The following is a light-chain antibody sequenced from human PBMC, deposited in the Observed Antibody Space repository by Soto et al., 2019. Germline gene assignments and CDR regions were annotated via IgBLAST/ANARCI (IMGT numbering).Light chain of an antibody. CDR2: GAS. V-gene: IGKV3-20*01. Sequence: EIVLTQSPGTVSLSPGERATLSCRVSQSVSSSYLAWYQQKPGQASRLLIYGASSRATGIPDRFSGSESGTDFPLTISRLEPEDFAVYYCQQYGSSPVTFGPGTKVDIK. CDR3: QQYGSSPVT. J-gene: IGKJ3*01. CDR1: QSVSSSY.